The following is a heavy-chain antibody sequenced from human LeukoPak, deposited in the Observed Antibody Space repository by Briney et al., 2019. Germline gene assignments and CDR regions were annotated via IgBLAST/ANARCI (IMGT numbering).Heavy chain of an antibody. Sequence: GGSLRLSCAASGFTFSTYTMTWVRQAPGKGLECVSTINGNGDSTYYADSVKGRFTISRDNSKNTLYLQMNSLRAEDTAVYYCARVEGGWYGYSLVDYWGQGTLVTVSS. J-gene: IGHJ4*02. D-gene: IGHD6-19*01. CDR3: ARVEGGWYGYSLVDY. CDR2: INGNGDST. CDR1: GFTFSTYT. V-gene: IGHV3-23*01.